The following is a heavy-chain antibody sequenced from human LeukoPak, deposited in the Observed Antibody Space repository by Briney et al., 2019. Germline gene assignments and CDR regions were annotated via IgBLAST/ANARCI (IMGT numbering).Heavy chain of an antibody. CDR1: GFTFSHYG. V-gene: IGHV3-33*06. J-gene: IGHJ4*02. Sequence: PGRSLRLSCEASGFTFSHYGMHWVRQAPRKGLEWVAVIWSDGTNQYYADSVKGRITISRDNIKNMVSLQMNRLRAEDTAVYYCEKDAQRGFDYSNSLEHWGQGSLVTVSS. CDR3: EKDAQRGFDYSNSLEH. CDR2: IWSDGTNQ. D-gene: IGHD4-11*01.